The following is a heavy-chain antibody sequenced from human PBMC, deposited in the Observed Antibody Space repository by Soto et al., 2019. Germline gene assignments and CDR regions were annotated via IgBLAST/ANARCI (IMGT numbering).Heavy chain of an antibody. Sequence: QVQLQESGPGLVKPSQTLSLTCTVSGGSISSGGYFWSWIRQHPGKGLEWIGFIYYSGSTYYNPSLKSRVTRSVDTSKNPFSLKLSSVTAADTAVYYCAREGAAPYYYYGMDVWGQGTTVTVSS. J-gene: IGHJ6*02. CDR2: IYYSGST. CDR1: GGSISSGGYF. D-gene: IGHD6-6*01. CDR3: AREGAAPYYYYGMDV. V-gene: IGHV4-31*03.